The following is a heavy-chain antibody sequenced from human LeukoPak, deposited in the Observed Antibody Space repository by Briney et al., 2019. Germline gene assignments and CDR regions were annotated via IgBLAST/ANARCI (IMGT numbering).Heavy chain of an antibody. Sequence: SETLSLTCTVSGYSISSGNYWGWIQQPPGKGLEWIGEINHSGSTNYNPSLKSRVTISVDTSKNQFSLKLSSVTAADTAVYYCARGRVMVNAFDIWGQGTMVTVSS. CDR1: GYSISSGNY. CDR3: ARGRVMVNAFDI. J-gene: IGHJ3*02. D-gene: IGHD2-8*01. CDR2: INHSGST. V-gene: IGHV4-38-2*02.